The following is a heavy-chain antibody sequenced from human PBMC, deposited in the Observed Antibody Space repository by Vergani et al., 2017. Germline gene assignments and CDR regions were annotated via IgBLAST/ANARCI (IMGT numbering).Heavy chain of an antibody. CDR3: ARPHGDILPPDPRRLDY. CDR2: INPSVGST. Sequence: QVLLVQSGAEVKKPGASVRVSCKTSGYTFTNYYIHWVRQAPGQGLEWMGIINPSVGSTTYAQQFQGRLTMTRDTSTRTVYMDMSNLRYEDTGVYYCARPHGDILPPDPRRLDYWREGTLVTDCS. J-gene: IGHJ4*02. CDR1: GYTFTNYY. V-gene: IGHV1-46*03.